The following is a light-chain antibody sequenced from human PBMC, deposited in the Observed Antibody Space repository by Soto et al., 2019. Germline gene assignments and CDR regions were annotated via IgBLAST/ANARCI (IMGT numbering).Light chain of an antibody. Sequence: EIVLTQSPGTLSLSPGERATLSCRASQSVSSGYLAWYQQKPGQAPRLLIYGASSRATGIPDRFSGSGSGTVFTLTISRLEPEDFAVYYCQQYSSSPRTFGQGTKVEIK. J-gene: IGKJ1*01. V-gene: IGKV3-20*01. CDR3: QQYSSSPRT. CDR2: GAS. CDR1: QSVSSGY.